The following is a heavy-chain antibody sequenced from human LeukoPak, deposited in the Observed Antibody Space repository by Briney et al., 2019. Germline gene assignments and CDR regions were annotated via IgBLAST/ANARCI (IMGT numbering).Heavy chain of an antibody. D-gene: IGHD1-26*01. V-gene: IGHV3-23*01. CDR2: ISGSGGGT. Sequence: GGSLRLSCAASGFTLSSYAMSWVRQAPGKGLEWVSAISGSGGGTYYADSVKGRFTISRDNSKSTLYLQMNSLRAEDTAVYYCARDLSVGALDICGQGTMVTASS. CDR3: ARDLSVGALDI. CDR1: GFTLSSYA. J-gene: IGHJ3*02.